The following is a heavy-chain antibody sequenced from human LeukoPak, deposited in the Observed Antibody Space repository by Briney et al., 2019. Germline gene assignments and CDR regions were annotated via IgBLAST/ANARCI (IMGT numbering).Heavy chain of an antibody. Sequence: SVKVSCTASGGTFSSYAISWVRQAPGQGLEWMGGIIPIFGTANYAQKFQGRVTITADESTSTAYMELSSLRSEDTAVYYCARPHPSTVTTWYLAFDIWGQGTMVTASS. J-gene: IGHJ3*02. CDR2: IIPIFGTA. D-gene: IGHD4-17*01. CDR3: ARPHPSTVTTWYLAFDI. V-gene: IGHV1-69*13. CDR1: GGTFSSYA.